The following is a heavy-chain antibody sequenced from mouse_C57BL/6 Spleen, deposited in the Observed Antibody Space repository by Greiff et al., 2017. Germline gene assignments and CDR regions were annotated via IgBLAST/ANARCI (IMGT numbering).Heavy chain of an antibody. CDR1: GFTFSSYG. Sequence: EVKLVESGGDLVKPGGSLKLSCAASGFTFSSYGMSWVRQTPDKRLEWVATISSGGSYTYYPDSVKGRFTISRDNAKNTQYLQMSSLKSEDTARYYCARRYYGSSYWYVDVWGTGTTVTVSS. J-gene: IGHJ1*03. CDR2: ISSGGSYT. CDR3: ARRYYGSSYWYVDV. D-gene: IGHD1-1*01. V-gene: IGHV5-6*02.